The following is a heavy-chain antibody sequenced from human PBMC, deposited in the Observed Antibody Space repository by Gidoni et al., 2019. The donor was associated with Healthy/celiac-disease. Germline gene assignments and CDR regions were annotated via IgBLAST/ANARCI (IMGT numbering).Heavy chain of an antibody. J-gene: IGHJ4*02. Sequence: EVQLVESGGGLIQPGWSLRLSCASSGFTVSRNYIRGGRQAPGKGLEWVLVIYIGGSTYNADSVKGRFTISRDNSKNTLYLQMNSLRAEDTAVYYCARSDYYDSSGYPLENGYMDYWGQGTLVTVSS. V-gene: IGHV3-53*01. D-gene: IGHD3-22*01. CDR2: IYIGGST. CDR1: GFTVSRNY. CDR3: ARSDYYDSSGYPLENGYMDY.